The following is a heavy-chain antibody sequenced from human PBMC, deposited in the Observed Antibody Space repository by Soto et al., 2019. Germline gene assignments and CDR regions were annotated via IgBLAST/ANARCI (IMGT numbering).Heavy chain of an antibody. CDR3: ARASFGVVITSYYYGMDV. J-gene: IGHJ6*02. CDR2: IYYSGST. Sequence: SETLSLTCTVSGGSISSGDYYWSWIRQPPGKGLEWFGYIYYSGSTYYNPSLKSRVTISVDTSKNQFSLKLSSVTAADTAVYYCARASFGVVITSYYYGMDVWGQGTTVTVSS. V-gene: IGHV4-30-4*02. D-gene: IGHD3-3*01. CDR1: GGSISSGDYY.